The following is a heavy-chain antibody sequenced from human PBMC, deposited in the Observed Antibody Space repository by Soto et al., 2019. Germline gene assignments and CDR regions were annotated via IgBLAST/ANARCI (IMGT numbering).Heavy chain of an antibody. CDR3: ARDPLVGATTAWFDP. D-gene: IGHD1-26*01. V-gene: IGHV3-33*01. Sequence: QVQLVESGGGVVQPGRSLRLSCAASGFTFSSYGMHWVRQAPGKGLEWVAVIWYDGSNKYYADSVKGRFTISRDNSKNTLYLQMNSLRAEDTAVYYCARDPLVGATTAWFDPWGQGTLVTVSS. CDR2: IWYDGSNK. CDR1: GFTFSSYG. J-gene: IGHJ5*02.